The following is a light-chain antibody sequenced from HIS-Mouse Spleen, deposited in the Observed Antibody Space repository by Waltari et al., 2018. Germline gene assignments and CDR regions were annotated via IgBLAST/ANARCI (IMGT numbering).Light chain of an antibody. CDR2: AAS. Sequence: GDRVTITCRASQGISNYLAWYQQKPGKVPKLLIYAASTLQSGVPSRFSGSGSGTDFTLTISSLQPEDVATYYCQKYNSAPRLTFGGGTKVEIK. CDR1: QGISNY. CDR3: QKYNSAPRLT. J-gene: IGKJ4*01. V-gene: IGKV1-27*01.